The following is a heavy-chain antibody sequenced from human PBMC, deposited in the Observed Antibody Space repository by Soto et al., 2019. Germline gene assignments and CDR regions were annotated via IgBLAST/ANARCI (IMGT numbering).Heavy chain of an antibody. V-gene: IGHV3-11*06. CDR1: GFTFRDYY. J-gene: IGHJ4*01. D-gene: IGHD3-3*01. CDR2: IGSLSSTT. Sequence: SLRRSCASSGFTFRDYYRSCIRQAPGKGLEWVSYIGSLSSTTSYADSVKGRFTISRDNAKNSLYLQMNSLRAEDTAVYYCARYEAGLDYWGHGTLVTVSS. CDR3: ARYEAGLDY.